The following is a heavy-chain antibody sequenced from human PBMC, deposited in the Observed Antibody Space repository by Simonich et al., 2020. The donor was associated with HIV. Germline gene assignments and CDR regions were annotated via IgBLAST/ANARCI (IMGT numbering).Heavy chain of an antibody. CDR1: GYIFTSYG. J-gene: IGHJ6*03. CDR3: ARGSPQDPYYYYYYMDV. D-gene: IGHD2-15*01. Sequence: QVQLVQSGAEVKKPGASVKVSCKAPGYIFTSYGISWVRQAPGQGLEWMGWISAYNGNTNYAQKLQGRVTMTTDTSTSTAYMELRSLRSDDTAVYYCARGSPQDPYYYYYYMDVWGKGTTVTVSS. V-gene: IGHV1-18*01. CDR2: ISAYNGNT.